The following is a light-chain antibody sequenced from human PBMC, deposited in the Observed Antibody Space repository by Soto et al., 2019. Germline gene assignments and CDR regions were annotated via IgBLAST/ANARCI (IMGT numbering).Light chain of an antibody. CDR2: EVS. V-gene: IGLV2-14*01. Sequence: QSVLTHPASVSAAPVRSITISCPGTSSDVGGYYFVSWYQQHAGRAPRLLIYEVSRRPSGVSNRFSGSKSGNTASLTISGLQAEDEADYYCSSYRGYYTRVCGTGPKVTVL. CDR1: SSDVGGYYF. CDR3: SSYRGYYTRV. J-gene: IGLJ1*01.